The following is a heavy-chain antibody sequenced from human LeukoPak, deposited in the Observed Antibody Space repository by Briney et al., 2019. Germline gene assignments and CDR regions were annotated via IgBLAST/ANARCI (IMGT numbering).Heavy chain of an antibody. CDR2: IYTSGST. V-gene: IGHV4-61*02. Sequence: SETLSLTCTVSGGSISSGSYYWSWIRQPAGKGLEWIGRIYTSGSTNYNPSLKSRVTISVDTSKNQFSLKLSSVTAADTAVYYCARAKRSGSHYLDYWGQGTLVTVSS. J-gene: IGHJ4*02. D-gene: IGHD1-26*01. CDR1: GGSISSGSYY. CDR3: ARAKRSGSHYLDY.